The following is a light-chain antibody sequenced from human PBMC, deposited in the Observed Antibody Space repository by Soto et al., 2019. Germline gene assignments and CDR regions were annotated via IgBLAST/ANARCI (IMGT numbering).Light chain of an antibody. Sequence: SYELTQPPSVSVAPGQTARITCGGNNIGSRGVHWYQQQPGQAPVLVVYDDRDRPSGIPERFSGSNSGNTATLTISRVEAGDEADFYCQVWDSSSDHRVFGGGTKLTV. CDR3: QVWDSSSDHRV. V-gene: IGLV3-21*02. CDR1: NIGSRG. J-gene: IGLJ3*02. CDR2: DDR.